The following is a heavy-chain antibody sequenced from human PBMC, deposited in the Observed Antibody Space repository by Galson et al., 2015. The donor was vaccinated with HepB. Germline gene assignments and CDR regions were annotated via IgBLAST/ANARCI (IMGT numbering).Heavy chain of an antibody. CDR1: EYNFASYW. CDR2: IDPKNSYT. D-gene: IGHD3-10*01. V-gene: IGHV5-10-1*01. J-gene: IGHJ5*02. Sequence: QSGAEVKQPGESLRISCKGSEYNFASYWISWVRQMPGKGLEWMAMIDPKNSYTHYSPSFQGHVTLSVDKSITTAYLQLSSLKASDTAIYYCARHGDFLNWFDPWCHGTLVTVSS. CDR3: ARHGDFLNWFDP.